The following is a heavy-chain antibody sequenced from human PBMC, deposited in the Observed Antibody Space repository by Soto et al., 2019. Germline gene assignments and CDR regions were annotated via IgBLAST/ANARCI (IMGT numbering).Heavy chain of an antibody. CDR2: IWYDGSNK. D-gene: IGHD3-9*01. J-gene: IGHJ5*01. CDR3: ARDKHHSTGYIFSDS. Sequence: GGSLRLSCAASGFSFSSYGMHWVRQAPGKGLEWVAVIWYDGSNKYYADSVKGRFTISRDNSKNTLYLQMNSLRGEDTAVYYCARDKHHSTGYIFSDSWGQGTLVTVSS. V-gene: IGHV3-33*01. CDR1: GFSFSSYG.